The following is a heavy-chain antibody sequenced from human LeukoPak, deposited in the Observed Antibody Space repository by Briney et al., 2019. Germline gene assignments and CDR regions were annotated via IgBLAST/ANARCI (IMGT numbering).Heavy chain of an antibody. V-gene: IGHV3-72*01. CDR1: GFTFTDHY. J-gene: IGHJ4*02. CDR3: ARVNVASSGFDY. Sequence: GGSLRLSCAASGFTFTDHYMDWVRQAPGKGLEWVGRTRNKANSYTTEYAASVKGRLTISRDDSKNSLYLQMNSLKTEDTAVYYCARVNVASSGFDYWGQGTLVTVSS. CDR2: TRNKANSYTT. D-gene: IGHD3-10*01.